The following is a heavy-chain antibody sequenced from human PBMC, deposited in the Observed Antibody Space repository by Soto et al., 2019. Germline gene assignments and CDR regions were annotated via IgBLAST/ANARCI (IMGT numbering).Heavy chain of an antibody. V-gene: IGHV3-15*01. CDR1: GFTFSNAW. Sequence: EVQLVESGGGLVKPGGSLRLSCAASGFTFSNAWMSWVRQAPGKGLEWVGRIKSKTDGGTTDYAAPVKGRFTISRDDSKNTLYLQMNSLKTEDTAVYYCTTLEYYYGSGSSFEYWGQGTLVTVSS. D-gene: IGHD3-10*01. CDR3: TTLEYYYGSGSSFEY. CDR2: IKSKTDGGTT. J-gene: IGHJ4*02.